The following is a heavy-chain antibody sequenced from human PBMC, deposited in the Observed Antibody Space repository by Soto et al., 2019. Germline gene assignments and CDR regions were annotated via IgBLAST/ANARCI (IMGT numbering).Heavy chain of an antibody. D-gene: IGHD6-6*01. V-gene: IGHV3-64*01. CDR2: ISSNGIGT. CDR1: GFTFSSDA. Sequence: EVQLVESGGGLAQPGGSLRLSCAASGFTFSSDAMDWVRQDPGKGLEYVSGISSNGIGTYYASSVKGRFTISRDNSRDTVYLHMDSLRPEDRAVYYCARRARADYYYMDVWGKGTTFTVS. CDR3: ARRARADYYYMDV. J-gene: IGHJ6*03.